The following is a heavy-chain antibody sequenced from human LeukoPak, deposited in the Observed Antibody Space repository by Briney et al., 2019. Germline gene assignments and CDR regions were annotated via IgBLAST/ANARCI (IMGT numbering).Heavy chain of an antibody. CDR3: ARDRLDTAMGIDY. CDR1: GFTFSSYS. V-gene: IGHV3-21*04. D-gene: IGHD5-18*01. Sequence: GGSLRLSCAASGFTFSSYSMNWVRQAPGKGLEWVSSISSSSSYIYYADSVKGRFTISRDNAKNSLYLQMNSLRAEDTAVYYCARDRLDTAMGIDYWGQGTLVTVSS. CDR2: ISSSSSYI. J-gene: IGHJ4*02.